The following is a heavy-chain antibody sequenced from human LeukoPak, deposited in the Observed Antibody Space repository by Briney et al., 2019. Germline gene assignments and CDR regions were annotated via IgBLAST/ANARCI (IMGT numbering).Heavy chain of an antibody. D-gene: IGHD3-10*01. CDR2: IYYSGST. V-gene: IGHV4-38-2*02. CDR3: ARDFFLYGSGESPLDY. J-gene: IGHJ4*02. CDR1: GYSISSGYY. Sequence: SETLSLTCTVSGYSISSGYYWGWIRQPPGKGLAWNGSIYYSGSTYYSRSLKSRVTISVDTSKNQFSLKLSSVTAADTAVYYCARDFFLYGSGESPLDYWGQGTLVTVSS.